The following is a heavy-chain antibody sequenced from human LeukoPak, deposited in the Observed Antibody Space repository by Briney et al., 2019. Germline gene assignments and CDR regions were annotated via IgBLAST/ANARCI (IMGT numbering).Heavy chain of an antibody. CDR3: ARHLLLSSWNDGIENWFDP. D-gene: IGHD1-1*01. CDR2: IYTSGST. CDR1: GGSISSYY. V-gene: IGHV4-4*09. Sequence: PSETLSLTCTVSGGSISSYYWSWIRQPPGKGLEWIGYIYTSGSTNYNPSLKSRVTISVDTSKNQFSLKLSSVTAADTAVYYCARHLLLSSWNDGIENWFDPWGQGTLVTVSS. J-gene: IGHJ5*02.